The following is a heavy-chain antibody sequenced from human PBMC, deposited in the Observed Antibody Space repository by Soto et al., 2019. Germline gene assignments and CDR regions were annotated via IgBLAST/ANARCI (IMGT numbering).Heavy chain of an antibody. CDR3: TRRAIVYGPRYFWYFDL. CDR1: GFTFSGSA. J-gene: IGHJ2*01. CDR2: IRSKANSYAT. D-gene: IGHD2-8*01. V-gene: IGHV3-73*02. Sequence: EVQLVESGGGLVQPGGSLKLSCAASGFTFSGSAMHWVRQASGKGLEWVGRIRSKANSYATAYAASVKGRFTISRDDSKNTAYLQMNSLKTEDTAVYYCTRRAIVYGPRYFWYFDLWGRGTLVTVSS.